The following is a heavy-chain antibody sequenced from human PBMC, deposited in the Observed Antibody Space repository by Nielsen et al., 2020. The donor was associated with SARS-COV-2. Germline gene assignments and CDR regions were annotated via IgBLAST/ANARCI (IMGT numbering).Heavy chain of an antibody. D-gene: IGHD5-18*01. CDR2: ISAYNGNT. CDR3: ARDPGLLQLWLPIFDY. CDR1: GYTFTSYG. J-gene: IGHJ4*02. Sequence: ASVKVSCKASGYTFTSYGISWVRQAPGQGLEWMGWISAYNGNTNHAQKLQGRVTMTTDTSTSTAYMELRSLRSDDTAVYYCARDPGLLQLWLPIFDYWGQGTLVTVSS. V-gene: IGHV1-18*01.